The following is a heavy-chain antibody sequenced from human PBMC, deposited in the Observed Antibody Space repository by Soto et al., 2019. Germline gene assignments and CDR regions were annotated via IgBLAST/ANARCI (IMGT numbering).Heavy chain of an antibody. CDR1: GGTFSSYA. V-gene: IGHV1-69*01. CDR3: ARDSPSYYDSSGYNYFDY. D-gene: IGHD3-22*01. Sequence: QVQLVQSGAEVKKPGSSVKVSCKASGGTFSSYAISWVRQAPGQGLEWMGGIIPIFGTANYAQKFQGRVTITADESTSTAYMELSSPRSEDTAVYYCARDSPSYYDSSGYNYFDYWGQGTLVTVSS. CDR2: IIPIFGTA. J-gene: IGHJ4*02.